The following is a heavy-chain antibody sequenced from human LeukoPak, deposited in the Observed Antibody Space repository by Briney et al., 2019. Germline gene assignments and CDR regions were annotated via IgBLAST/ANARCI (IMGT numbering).Heavy chain of an antibody. J-gene: IGHJ1*01. CDR1: GFTVSSSY. CDR3: AKDFVYGDYDYFQH. V-gene: IGHV3-66*02. Sequence: GGSLRLSCAASGFTVSSSYMSWVRQAPGKGLEWVSVIYSGGSTYYADSVKGRFTISRDNSKNTLYLQMNSLRAEDTAVYYCAKDFVYGDYDYFQHWGQGTLVTVSS. CDR2: IYSGGST. D-gene: IGHD4-17*01.